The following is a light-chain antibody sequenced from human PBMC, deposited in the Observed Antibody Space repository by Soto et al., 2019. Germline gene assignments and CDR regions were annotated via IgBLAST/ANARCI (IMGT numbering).Light chain of an antibody. CDR3: QSYDGTLRGVV. J-gene: IGLJ2*01. Sequence: QSVLTQPPSVSGAPGQRVTISCTGSRSNIGAGYDVHWYQQLPGTAPKLLIYGNSNRPSGVPDRFSGSKSGTSASLAITGLQAEDEADYYCQSYDGTLRGVVFGGGTKLTVL. CDR2: GNS. V-gene: IGLV1-40*01. CDR1: RSNIGAGYD.